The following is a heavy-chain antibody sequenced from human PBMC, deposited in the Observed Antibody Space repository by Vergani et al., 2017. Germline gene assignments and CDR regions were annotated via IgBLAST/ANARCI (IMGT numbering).Heavy chain of an antibody. Sequence: QVQLQESGPGLVKPSETLSLTCTVSGGSISSYYWSWIRQPPGKGLEWIGYIYYSGSTNYNPSLKSRVTISVDTSKNQFSLKLSSVIAADTAMYYCARNVVVTAMYFDYWGQGTLVTVSS. D-gene: IGHD2-21*02. CDR2: IYYSGST. CDR1: GGSISSYY. CDR3: ARNVVVTAMYFDY. V-gene: IGHV4-59*12. J-gene: IGHJ4*02.